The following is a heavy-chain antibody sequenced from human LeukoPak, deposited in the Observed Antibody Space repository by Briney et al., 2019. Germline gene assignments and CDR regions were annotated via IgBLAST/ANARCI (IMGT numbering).Heavy chain of an antibody. CDR3: AKGRLAGTGGYYYYYMDV. CDR1: GFTFSSYA. D-gene: IGHD6-19*01. J-gene: IGHJ6*03. CDR2: ISGSGGST. V-gene: IGHV3-23*01. Sequence: GGSLRLSCAASGFTFSSYAMSWVRQAPGKGLEWVSAISGSGGSTYYADSVKGRFTIPRDNSKNTLYLQMNSLRAEDTAVYYCAKGRLAGTGGYYYYYMDVWGKGTTVTISS.